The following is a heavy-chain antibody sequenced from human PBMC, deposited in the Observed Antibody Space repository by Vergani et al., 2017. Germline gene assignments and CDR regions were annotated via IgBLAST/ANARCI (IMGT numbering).Heavy chain of an antibody. CDR3: ARVMYRDEASTGYRLEGMDI. D-gene: IGHD3-9*01. J-gene: IGHJ6*02. CDR2: INHSGST. V-gene: IGHV4-34*01. Sequence: QVQLQQWGAGLLKPSKTLSLTCAVYGGSFSGYYWSWIRQPPGKGLEWIGEINHSGSTNYNPSLKSRVTISVDTSKNQFSLRLRSVTAADTAVYFCARVMYRDEASTGYRLEGMDIWGQGTTVTISS. CDR1: GGSFSGYY.